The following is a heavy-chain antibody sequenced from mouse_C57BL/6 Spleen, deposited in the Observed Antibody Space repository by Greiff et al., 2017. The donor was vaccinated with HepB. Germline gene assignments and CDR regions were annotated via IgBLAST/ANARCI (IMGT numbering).Heavy chain of an antibody. Sequence: QVQLQQPGAELVRPGSSVKLSCKASGYTFTSYWMDWVKQRPGQGLEWIGNIYPSDSETHYNQKFKDKATLTVDKSSSTAYMQLSSLTSEDSAVYYCARLNWGYAMDYWGQGTSVTVSS. CDR3: ARLNWGYAMDY. D-gene: IGHD4-1*01. CDR1: GYTFTSYW. CDR2: IYPSDSET. J-gene: IGHJ4*01. V-gene: IGHV1-61*01.